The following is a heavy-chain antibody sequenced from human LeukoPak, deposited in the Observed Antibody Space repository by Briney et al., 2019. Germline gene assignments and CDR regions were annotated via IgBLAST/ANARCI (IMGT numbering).Heavy chain of an antibody. J-gene: IGHJ6*02. V-gene: IGHV1-3*01. CDR3: AQLSPSRTRPPLESDYYYGMDV. Sequence: ASVKVSCKASGYTFTSYAMHWVRQAPGQRLEWMGWINAGNGNTKYSQKSQGRVTITRDTSASTAYMELSSLRSEDTAVYYCAQLSPSRTRPPLESDYYYGMDVWGQGTTVTVSS. CDR2: INAGNGNT. CDR1: GYTFTSYA. D-gene: IGHD1-7*01.